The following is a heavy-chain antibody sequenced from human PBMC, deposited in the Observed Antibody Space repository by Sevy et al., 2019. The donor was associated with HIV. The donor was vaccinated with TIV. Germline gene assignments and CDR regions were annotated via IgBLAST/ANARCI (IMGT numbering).Heavy chain of an antibody. CDR2: ISWSSGNI. D-gene: IGHD3-22*01. J-gene: IGHJ4*02. V-gene: IGHV3-9*01. CDR3: ARGNSGSFDY. CDR1: GFTFDDYT. Sequence: GGSLRLSCAASGFTFDDYTMNWVRQAPGKGLEWVSGISWSSGNIAYADSVEGRFTISRDNAKNSLYLQMNSLRPGDTAVYYCARGNSGSFDYWGQGTLVTVSS.